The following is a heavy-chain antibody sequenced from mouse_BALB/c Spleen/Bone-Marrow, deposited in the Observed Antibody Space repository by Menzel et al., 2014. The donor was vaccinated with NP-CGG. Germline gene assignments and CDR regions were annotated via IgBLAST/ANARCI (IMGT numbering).Heavy chain of an antibody. V-gene: IGHV1-67*01. CDR2: ISTYSGDT. CDR3: ARRPYGSSYDFDY. Sequence: VQLQQSGPELVRPGVSVKISCKGSGYTFTDYAMHWVKQSHAKSLEWIGVISTYSGDTDYNQKFKGKATMTVDKSSSTAYMELARLTSEDSAIYYCARRPYGSSYDFDYWGQGTPLTVSS. J-gene: IGHJ2*01. D-gene: IGHD1-1*01. CDR1: GYTFTDYA.